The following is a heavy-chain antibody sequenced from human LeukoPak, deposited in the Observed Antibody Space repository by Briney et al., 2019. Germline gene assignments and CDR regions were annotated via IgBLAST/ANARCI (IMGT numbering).Heavy chain of an antibody. V-gene: IGHV3-21*01. CDR2: ISSSSYI. Sequence: PGGSLRLSCAASGFTFSSYSMNWVRQAPGKGLEWVSSISSSSYIYYADSVKGRFTISRDNAKNSLYLQMNSLRAEDTAVYYCARSRSGSAHFDYWGQGTLVTYSS. D-gene: IGHD1-26*01. J-gene: IGHJ4*02. CDR1: GFTFSSYS. CDR3: ARSRSGSAHFDY.